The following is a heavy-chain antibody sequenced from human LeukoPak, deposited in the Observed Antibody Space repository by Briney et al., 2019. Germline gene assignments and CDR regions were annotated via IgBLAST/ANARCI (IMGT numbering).Heavy chain of an antibody. CDR2: INSDGSSI. V-gene: IGHV3-74*01. CDR3: AKVYGAYGWFDP. Sequence: GGSLRLSCTASGFTFSSYWMHWVRQAPGKGLVWVSRINSDGSSISYADSVKGRFTISRDNAKNTLYLQMNSLRSEDTAVYYCAKVYGAYGWFDPWGQGPLVTVSS. D-gene: IGHD4-17*01. J-gene: IGHJ5*02. CDR1: GFTFSSYW.